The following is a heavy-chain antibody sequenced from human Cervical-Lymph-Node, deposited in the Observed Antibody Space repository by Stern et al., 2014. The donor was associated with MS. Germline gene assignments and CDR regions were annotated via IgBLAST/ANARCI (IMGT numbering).Heavy chain of an antibody. V-gene: IGHV1-24*01. Sequence: VQLVQSGAEVKKPGASVKVSCKVSGDSLTKFSMHWVRQAPGKGLEWMGGFDPEDGEKIYAQRFQGRVTLTEDTSTNTTYMEVSGLRSEDTAVYYCTTGEDSASYFFDSWGQGTLVTVSS. D-gene: IGHD1-26*01. CDR2: FDPEDGEK. CDR3: TTGEDSASYFFDS. CDR1: GDSLTKFS. J-gene: IGHJ4*02.